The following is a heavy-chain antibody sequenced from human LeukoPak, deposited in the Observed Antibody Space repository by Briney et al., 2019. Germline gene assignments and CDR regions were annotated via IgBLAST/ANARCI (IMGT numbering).Heavy chain of an antibody. V-gene: IGHV3-20*04. D-gene: IGHD6-19*01. CDR3: ARDTAVAGRFDYYYYMDV. CDR2: INWNGGST. J-gene: IGHJ6*03. CDR1: GFTFSGSA. Sequence: GGSLRLSCAASGFTFSGSALHWVRQAPGKGLEWVSGINWNGGSTGYADSVKGRFTISRDNAKNSLYLQMNSLRAEDTALYYCARDTAVAGRFDYYYYMDVWGKGTTVTVSS.